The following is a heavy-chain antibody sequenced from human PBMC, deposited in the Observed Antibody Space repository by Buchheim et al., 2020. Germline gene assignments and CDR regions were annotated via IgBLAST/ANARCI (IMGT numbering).Heavy chain of an antibody. CDR2: ISGSGGST. V-gene: IGHV3-23*01. J-gene: IGHJ6*02. CDR3: AKDLGAVFYGAEYYYYGMDV. Sequence: EVQLLESGGGLVQPGGSLRLSCAASGFTFSSYAMSWVRQAPGKGLEWVSAISGSGGSTYYADSVKGRFTISRDNSKNTLYLQMNSLRAEDTAVYYCAKDLGAVFYGAEYYYYGMDVWGQGTT. D-gene: IGHD3-16*01. CDR1: GFTFSSYA.